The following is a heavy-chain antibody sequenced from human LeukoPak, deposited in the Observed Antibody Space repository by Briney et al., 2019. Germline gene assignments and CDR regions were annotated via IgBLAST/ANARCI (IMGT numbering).Heavy chain of an antibody. CDR1: GFTVSSNY. J-gene: IGHJ4*02. CDR2: IYSGGST. CDR3: SRMTTVTTVFDY. V-gene: IGHV3-53*01. D-gene: IGHD4-11*01. Sequence: GGSLRLSCAASGFTVSSNYMSWVRQAPGKGLEWVSVIYSGGSTYYADSSKGRFTITRGNSKNTLHPQMNNLRPEDTAVFYYSRMTTVTTVFDYWGQGTLVTVSS.